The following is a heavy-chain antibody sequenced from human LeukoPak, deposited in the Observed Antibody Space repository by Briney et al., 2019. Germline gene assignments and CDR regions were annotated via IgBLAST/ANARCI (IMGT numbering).Heavy chain of an antibody. Sequence: SVKVSCKASGATFSSYAISWLRQPPGPGLAWMGRILPIFGKANYAQKCQGRVPITTDESTSTAYMELSSLRSEDTAVYYCAREGGIPRRDGYNFDYRGQGTLVTVSS. CDR1: GATFSSYA. D-gene: IGHD5-24*01. CDR2: ILPIFGKA. CDR3: AREGGIPRRDGYNFDY. V-gene: IGHV1-69*05. J-gene: IGHJ4*02.